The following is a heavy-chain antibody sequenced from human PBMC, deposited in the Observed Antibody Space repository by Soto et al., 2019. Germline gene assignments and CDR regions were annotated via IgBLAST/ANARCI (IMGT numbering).Heavy chain of an antibody. Sequence: SETLSLTCTVSGGSISSYYWSWIRQPPGKGLEWIGYIYYSGSTNYNPSLKSRVTISVDTSKNQFPLKLSSVTAADTAVYYCARGPPASGAFDIWGQGPMGTASS. CDR3: ARGPPASGAFDI. D-gene: IGHD6-6*01. J-gene: IGHJ3*02. CDR1: GGSISSYY. CDR2: IYYSGST. V-gene: IGHV4-59*01.